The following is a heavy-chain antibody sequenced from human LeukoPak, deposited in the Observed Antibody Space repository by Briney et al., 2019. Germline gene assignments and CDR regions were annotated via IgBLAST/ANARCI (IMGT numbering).Heavy chain of an antibody. CDR3: ARDLSYYYLGY. Sequence: GGSLRLSCAASGFTFSNYEMNWVCQAPGKGLEWVSYISSSGGIIDYTDSVKGRFTISRDNAKNSLFLQMNSLTAEDTAVYYCARDLSYYYLGYWGQGTMVTVSS. CDR2: ISSSGGII. D-gene: IGHD2-21*01. CDR1: GFTFSNYE. J-gene: IGHJ4*02. V-gene: IGHV3-48*03.